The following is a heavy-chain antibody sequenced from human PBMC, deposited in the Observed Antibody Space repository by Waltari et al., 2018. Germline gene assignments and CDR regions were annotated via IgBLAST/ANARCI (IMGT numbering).Heavy chain of an antibody. V-gene: IGHV1-69*04. D-gene: IGHD4-4*01. Sequence: QVQLVQSGAEVKKPGSSVKVSCKASGGPFSSYAISWVRQAPGQGLEWMGRIIPILGIANYAQKFQGRVTITADKSTSTAYMELSSLRSEDTAVYYCARQNSNGYWYFDLWGRGTLVTVSS. CDR1: GGPFSSYA. CDR2: IIPILGIA. CDR3: ARQNSNGYWYFDL. J-gene: IGHJ2*01.